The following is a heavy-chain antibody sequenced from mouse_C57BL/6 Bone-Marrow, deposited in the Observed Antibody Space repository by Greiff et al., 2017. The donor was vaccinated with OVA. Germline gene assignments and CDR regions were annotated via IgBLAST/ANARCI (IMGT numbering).Heavy chain of an antibody. CDR1: GYSFTGYY. J-gene: IGHJ1*03. CDR2: INPSTGGT. CDR3: ARRRSYGSSRYWYFDV. V-gene: IGHV1-42*01. Sequence: VQLKQSGPELVKPGASVKISCKASGYSFTGYYMNWVKQSPEKSLEWIGEINPSTGGTTYNQKFKAKATLTVDKSSSTAYMQLKSLTSEDSAVYYCARRRSYGSSRYWYFDVWGTGTTVTVSS. D-gene: IGHD1-1*01.